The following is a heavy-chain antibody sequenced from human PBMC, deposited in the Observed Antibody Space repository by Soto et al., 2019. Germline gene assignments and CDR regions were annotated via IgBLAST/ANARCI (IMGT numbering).Heavy chain of an antibody. CDR3: SSDGSPVGSDLYFGAFDI. CDR2: IKGDGSKT. Sequence: QLVESGGGLVQPGGSLRLSCEASGFSFTNDWMTWVRQAPGKGLEWVANIKGDGSKTSYLDSVRGRFTVSRDNAKGSPYLQKNRLGAEDTALYYFSSDGSPVGSDLYFGAFDIWGQGTMVTVSS. D-gene: IGHD2-8*01. V-gene: IGHV3-7*05. CDR1: GFSFTNDW. J-gene: IGHJ3*02.